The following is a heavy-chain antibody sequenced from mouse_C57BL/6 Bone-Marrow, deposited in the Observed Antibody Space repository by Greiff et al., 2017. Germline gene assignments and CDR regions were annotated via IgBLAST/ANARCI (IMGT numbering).Heavy chain of an antibody. Sequence: QVQLKQSGPELVKPGASVKISCKASGYTFTDYYINWVKQRPGQGLEWIGWIFPGSGSTYYNEKFKGKDTLTVDKSSSTAYMLLSSLTSEDSAVYFCARSGRWLLQAWFAYWGQGTLVTVSA. CDR1: GYTFTDYY. CDR3: ARSGRWLLQAWFAY. CDR2: IFPGSGST. V-gene: IGHV1-75*01. D-gene: IGHD2-3*01. J-gene: IGHJ3*01.